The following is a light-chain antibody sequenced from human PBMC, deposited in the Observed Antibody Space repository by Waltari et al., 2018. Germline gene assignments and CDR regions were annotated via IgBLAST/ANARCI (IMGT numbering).Light chain of an antibody. Sequence: DIQITQSPSSLSASVGDRVTLTCRASQSISTYLNWYHHKPGKAPKLLIYAASNLQSGVPSRFSGSGSGTDFTLTISSLQPEDFATYYCQQTYSTPVYTFGQGTRLEIK. CDR1: QSISTY. V-gene: IGKV1-39*01. J-gene: IGKJ2*01. CDR3: QQTYSTPVYT. CDR2: AAS.